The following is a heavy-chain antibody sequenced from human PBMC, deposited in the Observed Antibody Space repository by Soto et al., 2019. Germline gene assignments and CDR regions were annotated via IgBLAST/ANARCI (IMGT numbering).Heavy chain of an antibody. V-gene: IGHV3-23*01. CDR1: GFTFSSYA. D-gene: IGHD1-1*01. J-gene: IGHJ4*02. CDR3: AKNLLGYTYGLDS. Sequence: PGGSLRLSCAASGFTFSSYAMTWVRQAPGKGLEWVSVISGSGFNTYYADSVKGRFTISRENSNNTLFLQMHSLRAEDTAIYYCAKNLLGYTYGLDSWGQGTLVTVSS. CDR2: ISGSGFNT.